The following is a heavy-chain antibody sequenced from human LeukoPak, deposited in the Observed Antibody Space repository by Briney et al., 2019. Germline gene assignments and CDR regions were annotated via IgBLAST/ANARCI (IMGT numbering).Heavy chain of an antibody. V-gene: IGHV3-33*06. CDR2: IWYDGSNK. CDR3: AKTIGSGSYIPYYGMDV. D-gene: IGHD3-10*01. Sequence: PGGSLRLSCAASGFTFSSYGMHWVRQAPGKGLEWVAVIWYDGSNKYYADSVKGRFTISRDNSKNTLYLQMNSLRAEDTAVYYCAKTIGSGSYIPYYGMDVWGQGTTVTVSS. J-gene: IGHJ6*02. CDR1: GFTFSSYG.